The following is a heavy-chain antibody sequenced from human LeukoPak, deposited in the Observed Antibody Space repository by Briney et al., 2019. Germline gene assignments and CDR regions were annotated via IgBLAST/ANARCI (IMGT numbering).Heavy chain of an antibody. CDR2: INHSGST. Sequence: SETLSLTCTVSGGSISSSNFYWGWIRQPPGKGLEWIGEINHSGSTNYNPSLKSRVTISVDTSKNQFSLKLSSVTAADTAVYYCARGNTARFSFDYWGQGTLVTVSS. CDR1: GGSISSSNFY. V-gene: IGHV4-39*07. CDR3: ARGNTARFSFDY. J-gene: IGHJ4*02. D-gene: IGHD5-18*01.